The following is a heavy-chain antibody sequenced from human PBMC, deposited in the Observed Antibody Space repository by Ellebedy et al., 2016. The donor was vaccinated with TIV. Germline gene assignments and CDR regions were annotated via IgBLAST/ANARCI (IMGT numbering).Heavy chain of an antibody. Sequence: ASVKVSCXASGYTFTGYYMHWVRQAPGQGLEWMGWINPNSGGTNYAQKFQGRVTMTRDTSISTAYMELSRLRSDDTAVYYCASVYHDSSGYPDYWGQGTLVTVSS. CDR1: GYTFTGYY. V-gene: IGHV1-2*02. CDR3: ASVYHDSSGYPDY. CDR2: INPNSGGT. D-gene: IGHD3-22*01. J-gene: IGHJ4*02.